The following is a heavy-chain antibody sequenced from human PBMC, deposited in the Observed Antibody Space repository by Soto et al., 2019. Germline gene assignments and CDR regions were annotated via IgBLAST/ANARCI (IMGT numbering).Heavy chain of an antibody. J-gene: IGHJ5*02. CDR1: GGSFCGYY. D-gene: IGHD3-10*01. V-gene: IGHV4-34*01. CDR3: ARIWYGSGSYWFDP. CDR2: INHSGST. Sequence: PSESLSLTCAVYGGSFCGYYWSWIRQPPGKGLEWIGEINHSGSTNYNPSLKSRVTISVDTSKNQFSLKLSSVTAADTAVYYCARIWYGSGSYWFDPWGQGTLVTVSS.